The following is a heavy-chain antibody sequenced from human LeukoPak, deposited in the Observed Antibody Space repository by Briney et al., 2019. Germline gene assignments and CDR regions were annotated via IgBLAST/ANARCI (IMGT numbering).Heavy chain of an antibody. J-gene: IGHJ3*01. D-gene: IGHD6-19*01. Sequence: ASVKVSCTASDDTFSNYGISWVRQAPGQGLEWMGWISTYNGNTHYARKFQGRVTMTTDTSTNIAYLELRDLRSDDTAVYYCARTQWLEDAFDFWGQGTVVTVSS. V-gene: IGHV1-18*01. CDR3: ARTQWLEDAFDF. CDR2: ISTYNGNT. CDR1: DDTFSNYG.